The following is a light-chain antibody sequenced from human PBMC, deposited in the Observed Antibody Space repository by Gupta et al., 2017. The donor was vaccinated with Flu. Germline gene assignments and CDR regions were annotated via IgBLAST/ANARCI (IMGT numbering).Light chain of an antibody. CDR1: QSISSW. J-gene: IGKJ2*03. CDR2: KAS. CDR3: QQYNSYHS. V-gene: IGKV1-5*03. Sequence: IQITQAPPTLSASVGDRVTITCRASQSISSWLAWYQQKPGKAPKLLIYKASSLESGVPSRFSGSGSGTEFTLTISSLQPDDFATYYCQQYNSYHSFGQGTKLEIK.